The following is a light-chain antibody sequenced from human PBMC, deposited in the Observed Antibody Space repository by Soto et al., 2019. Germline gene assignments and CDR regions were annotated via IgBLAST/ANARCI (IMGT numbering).Light chain of an antibody. J-gene: IGKJ5*01. CDR3: HQCFGSPFP. Sequence: DIQMTQSPSSLSASVGDRVTITCRASRTITKFLNWYHQKPGKAPNFLIYSSSNLESGVPPRFSGTRSGTDLALPSSILQPADFVTYCCHQCFGSPFPFGQGTRV. CDR2: SSS. V-gene: IGKV1-39*01. CDR1: RTITKF.